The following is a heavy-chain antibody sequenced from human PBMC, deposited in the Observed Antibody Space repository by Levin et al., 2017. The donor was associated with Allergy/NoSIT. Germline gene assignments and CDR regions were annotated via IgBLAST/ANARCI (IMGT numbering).Heavy chain of an antibody. CDR1: GFTFSSYA. D-gene: IGHD4-17*01. CDR3: ASPSGGDYAWGWFDP. CDR2: ISYDGSNK. Sequence: PGGSLRLSCAASGFTFSSYAMHWVRQAPGKGLEWVAVISYDGSNKYYADSVKGRFTISRDNSKNTLYLQMNSLRAEDTAVYYCASPSGGDYAWGWFDPWGQGTLVTVSS. V-gene: IGHV3-30-3*01. J-gene: IGHJ5*02.